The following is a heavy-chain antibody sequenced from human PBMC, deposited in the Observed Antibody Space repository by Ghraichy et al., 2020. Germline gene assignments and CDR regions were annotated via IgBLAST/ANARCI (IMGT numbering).Heavy chain of an antibody. J-gene: IGHJ4*02. V-gene: IGHV3-66*01. CDR2: IYSGGST. D-gene: IGHD6-13*01. CDR3: AREGYSSSSPEMYYFDY. CDR1: GFTVSSNY. Sequence: GGSLRLSCAASGFTVSSNYMSWVRQAPEKGLEWVSVIYSGGSTYYADSVKGRFTISRDNSKNTLYLQMNSLRAEDTAVYYCAREGYSSSSPEMYYFDYWGQGTLVTVSS.